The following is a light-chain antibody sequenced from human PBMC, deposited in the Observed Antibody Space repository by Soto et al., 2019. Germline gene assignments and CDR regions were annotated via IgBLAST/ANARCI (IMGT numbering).Light chain of an antibody. CDR2: GAS. V-gene: IGKV3-20*01. Sequence: EIVLTQSPGTLSLPPGERATLSCRASQTVSIYLAWYQQRPGQAPRLLIYGASNRATGIPDTFSGSGSGTDFTLTISRLEPEDFAVYYCQQYASSPPGTFGQGTKVEIK. CDR1: QTVSIY. CDR3: QQYASSPPGT. J-gene: IGKJ1*01.